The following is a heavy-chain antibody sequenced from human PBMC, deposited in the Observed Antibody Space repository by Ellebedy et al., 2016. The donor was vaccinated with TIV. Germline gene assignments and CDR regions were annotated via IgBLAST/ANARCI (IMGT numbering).Heavy chain of an antibody. V-gene: IGHV1-3*01. CDR2: INAGNGDT. J-gene: IGHJ4*02. D-gene: IGHD3-3*01. Sequence: AASVKVSCKASGGTFSNYVISWVRQAPGQRLEWMGWINAGNGDTKYSQKFQGRVTITRDTSASTDYMELSSLRSEDTAVYYCARGLSRRWMEGFYWGQGTLVTVSS. CDR3: ARGLSRRWMEGFY. CDR1: GGTFSNYV.